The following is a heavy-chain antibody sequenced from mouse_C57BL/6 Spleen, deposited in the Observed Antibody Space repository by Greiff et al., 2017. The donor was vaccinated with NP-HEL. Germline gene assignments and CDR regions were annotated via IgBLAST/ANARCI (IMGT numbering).Heavy chain of an antibody. CDR2: IYPSDSET. CDR1: GYTFTSYW. D-gene: IGHD2-4*01. Sequence: QVQLQQPGAELVRPGSSVKLSCKASGYTFTSYWMYWVKQRPGQGLEWIGNIYPSDSETHYNQKFKDKATLTVDKSSSTAYMQLSSLKSEDSAVYYCARNYDYDGGYFDVWGTGTTVTVSS. J-gene: IGHJ1*03. CDR3: ARNYDYDGGYFDV. V-gene: IGHV1-61*01.